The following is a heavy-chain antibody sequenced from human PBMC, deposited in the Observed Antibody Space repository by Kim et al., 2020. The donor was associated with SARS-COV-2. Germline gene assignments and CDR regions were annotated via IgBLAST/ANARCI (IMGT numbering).Heavy chain of an antibody. Sequence: GGSLRLSCAASGFTFSSYAMHWVRQAPGKGLEWVAVIWYDGSNKYYADSVKGRFTISRDNSKNTLYLQMNSLRAEDTAVYYCAKDRKRADDAFDIWGQGTMVTVSS. D-gene: IGHD6-25*01. CDR1: GFTFSSYA. V-gene: IGHV3-33*06. J-gene: IGHJ3*02. CDR3: AKDRKRADDAFDI. CDR2: IWYDGSNK.